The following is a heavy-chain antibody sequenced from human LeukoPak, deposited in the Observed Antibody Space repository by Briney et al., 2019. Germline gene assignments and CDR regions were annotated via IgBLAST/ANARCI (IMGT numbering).Heavy chain of an antibody. CDR3: ARGNGNCSGGSCYDLGWFDP. J-gene: IGHJ5*02. Sequence: GRSLRLSCAASGFTFSSYSMNWVRQAPGKGLEWISYISSSCSPIYYADSVKGRFTISRDNAKNSLYLQMNSLRDEDTAVYYCARGNGNCSGGSCYDLGWFDPWGQGTLVTVSS. D-gene: IGHD2-15*01. V-gene: IGHV3-48*02. CDR2: ISSSCSPI. CDR1: GFTFSSYS.